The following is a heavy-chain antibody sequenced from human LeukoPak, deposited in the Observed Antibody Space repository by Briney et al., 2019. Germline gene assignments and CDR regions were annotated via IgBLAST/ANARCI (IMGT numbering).Heavy chain of an antibody. CDR3: TRRRYNWNAIDY. CDR2: ISSSGSTI. D-gene: IGHD1-20*01. Sequence: GGSLRLSCAASGFTFSDYYMSWIRQAPGKGLEWVSYISSSGSTIYYADSVKGRFTISRDNAKNSLYLQMNSLRAEDTAVYYCTRRRYNWNAIDYWGQGTLVTVSS. V-gene: IGHV3-11*01. CDR1: GFTFSDYY. J-gene: IGHJ4*02.